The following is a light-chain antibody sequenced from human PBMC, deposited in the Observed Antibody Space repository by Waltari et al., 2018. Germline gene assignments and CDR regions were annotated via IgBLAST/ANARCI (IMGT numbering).Light chain of an antibody. CDR3: LQDYNYPLA. Sequence: AIQMTPSPSSLSASVGARVTITCRASQGIRNDLGWYQQKPGKAPKLLIYAASSLQSGVPSRFSGSGSGTDFTLTISSLQPEDFATYYCLQDYNYPLAFGQGTKLEIK. CDR1: QGIRND. CDR2: AAS. J-gene: IGKJ2*01. V-gene: IGKV1-6*01.